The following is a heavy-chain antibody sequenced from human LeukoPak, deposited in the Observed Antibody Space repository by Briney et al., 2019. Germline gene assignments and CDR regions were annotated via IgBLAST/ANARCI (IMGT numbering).Heavy chain of an antibody. CDR1: GFTFSSYG. CDR3: AKERHRWYYFDY. CDR2: ISYDGSNK. V-gene: IGHV3-30*18. J-gene: IGHJ4*02. D-gene: IGHD6-13*01. Sequence: PGRSLRLSCAASGFTFSSYGMHWVRQAPGKGLEWVAVISYDGSNKYYADSVKGRFTISRDNSKNTLHLQMNSLRAEDTAVYYCAKERHRWYYFDYWGQGTLVTVSS.